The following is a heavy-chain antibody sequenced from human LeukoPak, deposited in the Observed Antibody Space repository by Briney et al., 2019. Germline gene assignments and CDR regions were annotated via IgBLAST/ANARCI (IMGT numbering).Heavy chain of an antibody. Sequence: GGSLRLSCAASGFTVSSNYMSWVRQVPGKGLEWVSVIFSGSDTYYADSVKGRFTISRDNSKNTLYLQMNSLRAEDTAVYYCARVPRSGSYRHFDYWGQGTLVTVSS. V-gene: IGHV3-53*01. CDR1: GFTVSSNY. D-gene: IGHD1-26*01. J-gene: IGHJ4*02. CDR3: ARVPRSGSYRHFDY. CDR2: IFSGSDT.